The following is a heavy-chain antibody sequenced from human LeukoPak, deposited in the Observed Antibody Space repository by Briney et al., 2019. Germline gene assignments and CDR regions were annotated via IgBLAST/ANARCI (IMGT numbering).Heavy chain of an antibody. CDR3: AKDQMPTTDYYYYGMDV. J-gene: IGHJ6*02. V-gene: IGHV3-9*01. CDR1: GLTFSNSW. CDR2: ISWNSGSI. Sequence: GGSLRLSCVASGLTFSNSWMTWVRHAPGEGLEWVSGISWNSGSIGYADSVRGRFTLSRDNAKNSLYLQMNSLRAEDTALYYCAKDQMPTTDYYYYGMDVWGQGTTVTVSS. D-gene: IGHD5-24*01.